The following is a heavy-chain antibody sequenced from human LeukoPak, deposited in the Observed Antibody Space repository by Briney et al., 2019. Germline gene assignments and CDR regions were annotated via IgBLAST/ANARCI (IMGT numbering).Heavy chain of an antibody. CDR2: IIPIFGTA. V-gene: IGHV1-69*05. CDR3: ARDASRAGDSPYYYYYMDV. Sequence: WASVKVSCKASGGTFSSYAISWVRQAPGQGLEWMGGIIPIFGTANYAQKFQGRVTITTDESTSTAYMELSSLRSEDTAVYYCARDASRAGDSPYYYYYMDVWGKGTTVTVSS. D-gene: IGHD7-27*01. J-gene: IGHJ6*03. CDR1: GGTFSSYA.